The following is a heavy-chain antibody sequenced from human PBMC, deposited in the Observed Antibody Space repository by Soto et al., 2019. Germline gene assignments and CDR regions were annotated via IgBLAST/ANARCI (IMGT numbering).Heavy chain of an antibody. CDR2: IVVGSGHT. CDR1: GGTFSSYA. V-gene: IGHV1-58*02. Sequence: ASVKVSCKASGGTFSSYAISWVRQAPGQRLEWIGWIVVGSGHTNYAQKFQERVTITRDMSTSTAYMELSSLRSEDTAMYYCAAASSTSGGYYGMDVWGQGTTVTVSS. CDR3: AAASSTSGGYYGMDV. J-gene: IGHJ6*02. D-gene: IGHD2-2*01.